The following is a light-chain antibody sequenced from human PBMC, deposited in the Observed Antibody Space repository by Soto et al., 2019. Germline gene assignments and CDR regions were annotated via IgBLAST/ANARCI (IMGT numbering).Light chain of an antibody. CDR2: EVS. V-gene: IGLV2-14*01. Sequence: QSALTQPASVSGSPGQSITIPCTGTRSDVGAYNYVSWYQQHPGKHPKLMIYEVSNRPSGVSNRFSGSKSGSTASLTISGLQAEDESDYYCSSYTSDSIYVSGTGTKLTVL. CDR1: RSDVGAYNY. CDR3: SSYTSDSIYV. J-gene: IGLJ1*01.